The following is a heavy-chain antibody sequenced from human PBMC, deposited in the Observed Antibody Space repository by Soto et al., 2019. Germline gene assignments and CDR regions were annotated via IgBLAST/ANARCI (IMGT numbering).Heavy chain of an antibody. CDR1: GFTFSSYA. J-gene: IGHJ4*02. Sequence: QVQLVESGGGVVQPGRSLRLSCAASGFTFSSYAMHWVRQAPGKGLEGVAVISYDGRNKYYADSVKGRFTISRDNSKNTLYLQMNSLRAEDTAVYYCARQLSAPIDYWGQGTLVTVSS. CDR3: ARQLSAPIDY. CDR2: ISYDGRNK. V-gene: IGHV3-30*04.